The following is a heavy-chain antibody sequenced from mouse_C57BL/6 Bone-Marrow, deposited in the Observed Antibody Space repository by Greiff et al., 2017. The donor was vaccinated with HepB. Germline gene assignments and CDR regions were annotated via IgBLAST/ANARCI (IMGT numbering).Heavy chain of an antibody. CDR3: TRPRTSSGYFDY. CDR1: GFTFSDAW. D-gene: IGHD3-2*02. CDR2: IRNKANNHAT. Sequence: EVKLQESGGGLVQPGGSMKLSCAASGFTFSDAWIDWVRQSPEKGLEWVAEIRNKANNHATYYAESVKGRFTISRDDSKSSVYLQMNSLRAEDTGIYYGTRPRTSSGYFDYWGQGTTLTVSS. V-gene: IGHV6-6*01. J-gene: IGHJ2*01.